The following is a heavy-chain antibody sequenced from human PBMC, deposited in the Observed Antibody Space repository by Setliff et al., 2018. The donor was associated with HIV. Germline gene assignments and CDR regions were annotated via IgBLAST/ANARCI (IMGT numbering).Heavy chain of an antibody. CDR3: ARRTSFIGGAVAGNFDY. CDR1: GGSISNYY. V-gene: IGHV4-34*01. CDR2: VNHRGIT. D-gene: IGHD6-19*01. J-gene: IGHJ4*02. Sequence: SETLSLTCTVSGGSISNYYWSWIRQPPGKGLEWMGEVNHRGITNYNPSLKSRVSISVDTSKNQFSLKLSPVTAADTAVFYCARRTSFIGGAVAGNFDYWGQGTPVTVSS.